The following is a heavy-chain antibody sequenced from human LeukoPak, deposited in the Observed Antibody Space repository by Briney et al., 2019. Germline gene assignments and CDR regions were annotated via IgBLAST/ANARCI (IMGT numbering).Heavy chain of an antibody. CDR2: ISGSGGST. CDR1: GFTFSSYA. Sequence: PGGSLRLSCAASGFTFSSYAMSWVRQAPGEGLEWVSAISGSGGSTYYADSVKGRFTISRDNSKNTLYLQMNSLRAEDTAVYYCAKVSGYSSGWNYFYFDYWGQGTLVTVSS. V-gene: IGHV3-23*01. J-gene: IGHJ4*02. CDR3: AKVSGYSSGWNYFYFDY. D-gene: IGHD6-19*01.